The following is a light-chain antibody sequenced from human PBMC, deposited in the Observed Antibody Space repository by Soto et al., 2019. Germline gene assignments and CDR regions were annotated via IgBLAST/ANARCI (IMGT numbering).Light chain of an antibody. CDR1: SGSVSTNYY. CDR2: HPN. J-gene: IGLJ3*02. V-gene: IGLV8-61*01. Sequence: QTVVTQEPSFSVSPGGTVTLTCGLNSGSVSTNYYPAWYQQTPGQAPRTLIYHPNTRSSGVPDRFSGSILGNKAALTISGAQADDESDYYCVLYINGGTGVFGGGTKLTVL. CDR3: VLYINGGTGV.